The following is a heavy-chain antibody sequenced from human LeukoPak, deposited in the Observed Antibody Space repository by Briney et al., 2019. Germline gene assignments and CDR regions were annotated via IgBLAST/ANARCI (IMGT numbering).Heavy chain of an antibody. CDR2: IYYSGST. D-gene: IGHD6-13*01. V-gene: IGHV4-39*07. CDR3: AREAKQQLLHLSAFDY. J-gene: IGHJ4*02. Sequence: PSETLSLTCTVSGGSISSSSYYWGWIRQPPGKGLEWIGSIYYSGSTYYNPSLKSRVTISVDTSKNQFSLKLSSVTAADTAVYYCAREAKQQLLHLSAFDYWGQGTLVTVSS. CDR1: GGSISSSSYY.